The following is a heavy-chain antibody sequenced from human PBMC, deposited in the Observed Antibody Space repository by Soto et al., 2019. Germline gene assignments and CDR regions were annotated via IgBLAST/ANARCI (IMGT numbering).Heavy chain of an antibody. CDR3: ARIVSSFYGGNVYYFDY. CDR2: IYWDDDK. CDR1: GFSLTTSGVA. Sequence: GSGPTLVNPTQTLTLTCTFSGFSLTTSGVAVGWIRQPPGKALEWLALIYWDDDKRYSTSLKTRLTISKDTSKNQVVLIMTNMDPVDTATYYCARIVSSFYGGNVYYFDYWGQGTLVTVSS. V-gene: IGHV2-5*02. D-gene: IGHD4-17*01. J-gene: IGHJ4*02.